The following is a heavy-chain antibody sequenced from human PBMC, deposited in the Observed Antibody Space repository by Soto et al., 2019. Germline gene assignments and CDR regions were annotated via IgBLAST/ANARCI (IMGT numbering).Heavy chain of an antibody. V-gene: IGHV1-69*01. CDR1: GGTFSSYA. CDR2: IIPIFGTA. CDR3: AGGLIVVVSGLPSSIAFDI. Sequence: QVQLVQSGAEVKKPGSSVKVSCKASGGTFSSYAISWVRQAPGQGLEWMGGIIPIFGTANYAQKFQGRVTITADESTSTAYMGLSSLRSEDTAVYYCAGGLIVVVSGLPSSIAFDIWGQGTMVTVSS. D-gene: IGHD3-22*01. J-gene: IGHJ3*02.